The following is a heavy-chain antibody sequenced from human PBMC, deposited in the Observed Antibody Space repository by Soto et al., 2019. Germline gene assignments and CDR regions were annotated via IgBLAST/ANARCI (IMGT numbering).Heavy chain of an antibody. V-gene: IGHV1-69*01. J-gene: IGHJ4*02. D-gene: IGHD3-9*01. CDR3: APRIDFSAFDY. CDR1: GVTFSNSA. CDR2: IIPTFGPA. Sequence: QVQLVQSGAEVKKPGSSVKVSCKASGVTFSNSAINWVRQAPGQGLEWMGGIIPTFGPATYAQKFQGRVTITADESTSTVYLEVNTVRSEHTAVYYCAPRIDFSAFDYWGQGTLVTVSS.